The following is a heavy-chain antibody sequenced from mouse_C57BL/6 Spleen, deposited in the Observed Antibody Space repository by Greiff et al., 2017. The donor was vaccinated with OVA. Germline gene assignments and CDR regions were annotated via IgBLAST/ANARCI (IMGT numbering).Heavy chain of an antibody. CDR3: ARDSNYKRYFDV. CDR1: GFNIKNTY. D-gene: IGHD2-5*01. J-gene: IGHJ1*03. CDR2: IDPANGNT. Sequence: EVKLKESVAELVRPGASVKLSCTASGFNIKNTYMHWVKQRPEQGLEWIGRIDPANGNTKYAPKFQGKATITADTSSNTAYLQLSSLTSEDTAIYYCARDSNYKRYFDVWGTGTTVTVSS. V-gene: IGHV14-3*01.